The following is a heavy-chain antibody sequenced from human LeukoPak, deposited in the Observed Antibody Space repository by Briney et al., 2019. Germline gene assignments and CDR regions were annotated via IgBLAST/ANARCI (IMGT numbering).Heavy chain of an antibody. Sequence: SETLSLTCSVSGGPINTYYWSWIRQTPGKGLEWIGFIYYTGSTNYNPSLKSRVTMSVDTSKSQFSLKLTSVTAADTALYYCARGANRLDSWGRGTLVTVSS. D-gene: IGHD1-14*01. CDR3: ARGANRLDS. CDR1: GGPINTYY. CDR2: IYYTGST. J-gene: IGHJ4*02. V-gene: IGHV4-59*12.